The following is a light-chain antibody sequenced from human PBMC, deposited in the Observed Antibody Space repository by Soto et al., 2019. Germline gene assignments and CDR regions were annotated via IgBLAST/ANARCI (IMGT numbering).Light chain of an antibody. Sequence: AIQMTQSPSSLSASVGDRVTITCRASQGIRNDLGWYQQKPGKAPKLLIYAAFSLQSGVPSRFSGSGSDTDFTLTISSLQPEDFATYYCLQDYNYPRTFGQGTKVEIK. V-gene: IGKV1-6*01. CDR3: LQDYNYPRT. CDR2: AAF. J-gene: IGKJ1*01. CDR1: QGIRND.